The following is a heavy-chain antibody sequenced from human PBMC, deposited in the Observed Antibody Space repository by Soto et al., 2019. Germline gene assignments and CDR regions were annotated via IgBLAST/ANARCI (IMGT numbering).Heavy chain of an antibody. J-gene: IGHJ5*02. CDR1: GYTFTSYG. Sequence: ASVKVSCKASGYTFTSYGISWVRQAPGQGLEWMGWISAYNGNTNYAQKLQGRVTMTTDTSTSTAYMELRSLRSDDTAVYYCARDEAVAGFHWFDPWGQGTLVTVSS. D-gene: IGHD6-19*01. CDR2: ISAYNGNT. CDR3: ARDEAVAGFHWFDP. V-gene: IGHV1-18*01.